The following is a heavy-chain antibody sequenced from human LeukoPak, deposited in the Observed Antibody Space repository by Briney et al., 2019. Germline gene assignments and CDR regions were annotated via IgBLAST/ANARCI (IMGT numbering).Heavy chain of an antibody. CDR2: IYHSGIT. V-gene: IGHV4-38-2*01. CDR3: ARVVDYYYYYMDG. Sequence: EASETVSLTCAVSGYSISSGYYWDWIRQSPGTGLEWIGSIYHSGITYHNPSLKSRVNISVDTSKNQFSLKLTAVTAADTALYYCARVVDYYYYYMDGWGKGTTVTVS. J-gene: IGHJ6*03. CDR1: GYSISSGYY.